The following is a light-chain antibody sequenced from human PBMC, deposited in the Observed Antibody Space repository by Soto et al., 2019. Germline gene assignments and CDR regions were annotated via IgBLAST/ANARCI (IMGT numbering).Light chain of an antibody. J-gene: IGLJ1*01. CDR2: RSH. Sequence: QLVLTQPPSASGTPGQRVTISCSGSSSNIGSNYVSWFQHLPGTAPKVLIYRSHQRPSGVPDRFSGSKSGTSASLAISGLRSEAEADYYCASWDDSLRGYVFGTGTKLTVL. CDR3: ASWDDSLRGYV. CDR1: SSNIGSNY. V-gene: IGLV1-47*01.